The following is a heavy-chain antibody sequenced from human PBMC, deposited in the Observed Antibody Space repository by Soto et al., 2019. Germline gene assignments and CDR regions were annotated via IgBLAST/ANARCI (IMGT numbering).Heavy chain of an antibody. CDR2: TYYTGST. D-gene: IGHD3-22*01. CDR1: GGSISSSSYY. V-gene: IGHV4-39*01. J-gene: IGHJ4*02. Sequence: PSETLSLTCTVSGGSISSSSYYWGWIRQPPGKGLEWIGSTYYTGSTYYNPSLKSRVTISVDTSKNQFSLKLRSVTAADTAVYYCMLGSGWKDFDYWGQGTLVTVS. CDR3: MLGSGWKDFDY.